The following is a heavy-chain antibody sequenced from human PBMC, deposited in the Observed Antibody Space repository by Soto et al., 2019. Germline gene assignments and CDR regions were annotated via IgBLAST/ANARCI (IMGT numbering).Heavy chain of an antibody. CDR1: GGSISKTNW. Sequence: SETLSLTCVVSGGSISKTNWWSWVRQPPGKGLEWIGEIYHSGTTHYSPSLQSRVTMSVDMSKNQFSLRLSSVTAADTAIYYFATRITVFGLLIPPFDPWGQGAQVTVSS. D-gene: IGHD3-3*01. CDR2: IYHSGTT. V-gene: IGHV4-4*02. J-gene: IGHJ5*02. CDR3: ATRITVFGLLIPPFDP.